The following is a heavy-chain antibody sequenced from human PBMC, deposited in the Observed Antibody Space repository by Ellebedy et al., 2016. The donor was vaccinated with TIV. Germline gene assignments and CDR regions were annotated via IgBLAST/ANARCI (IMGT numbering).Heavy chain of an antibody. D-gene: IGHD6-13*01. CDR2: ITGSGNT. CDR3: GKPEPYGTTWFGRIY. Sequence: GESLKISCAASGFTFTNYAMTWVRQAPGKGLEWVSAITGSGNTHYADSVKGRFTISRDNSKTTLYLQMTSLRADDTAVYYCGKPEPYGTTWFGRIYWGQGTLVTVSS. J-gene: IGHJ4*02. V-gene: IGHV3-23*01. CDR1: GFTFTNYA.